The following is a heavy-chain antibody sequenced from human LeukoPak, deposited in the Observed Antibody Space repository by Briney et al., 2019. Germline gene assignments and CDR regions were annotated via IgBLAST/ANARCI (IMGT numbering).Heavy chain of an antibody. J-gene: IGHJ6*02. CDR2: INNDGSRT. CDR1: GFTFSSYW. V-gene: IGHV3-74*01. Sequence: GGSLRLSCAASGFTFSSYWMHWVRQAPGKGLVWVSHINNDGSRTSHADSVKGRFTISRDNAKNTLYLQMNSLRAEDTALYYCAKSESGPYYYYSMDVWGQGTTVTVSS. D-gene: IGHD3-10*01. CDR3: AKSESGPYYYYSMDV.